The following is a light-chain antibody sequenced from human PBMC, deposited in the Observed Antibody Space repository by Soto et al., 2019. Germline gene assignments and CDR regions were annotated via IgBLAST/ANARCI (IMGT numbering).Light chain of an antibody. J-gene: IGKJ4*01. V-gene: IGKV3-15*01. CDR1: QSVSSSY. CDR3: QQYNDWPLP. CDR2: GAS. Sequence: EIVMTQSPPTLSVSPGERATLSCRASQSVSSSYLAWYQHKPGQAPRLLIYGASTRATGIPARFSGSGSGTEFSLTISSLQSEDFAVYYCQQYNDWPLPFGGGTKVEIK.